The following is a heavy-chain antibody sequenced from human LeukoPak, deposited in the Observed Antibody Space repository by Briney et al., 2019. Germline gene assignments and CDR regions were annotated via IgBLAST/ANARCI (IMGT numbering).Heavy chain of an antibody. CDR3: SRGYDY. CDR2: INYSGDT. V-gene: IGHV4-39*01. D-gene: IGHD3-22*01. CDR1: GGSLSGCHYY. Sequence: SETLSLTCTDSGGSLSGCHYYWAWIRQPPGRVLEWIGIINYSGDTYYNPSLWSRPPISVDTSTNQLSLNLNSVTASDTAVYYCSRGYDYWGQGTLVAVPS. J-gene: IGHJ4*02.